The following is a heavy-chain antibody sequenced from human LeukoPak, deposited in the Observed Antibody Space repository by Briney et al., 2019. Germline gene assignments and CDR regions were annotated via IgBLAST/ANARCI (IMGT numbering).Heavy chain of an antibody. D-gene: IGHD3-10*01. J-gene: IGHJ3*02. Sequence: SQTLSLTCTLSGDSFSSYDYYWSWIRQHPGKGLEWIGYIYYSGSTYSNPSLKSRLTMSVDISKNQFSLKLSSVTAADTAVYYCARGVKGLRVAFDIWGQGTMVTVSS. CDR3: ARGVKGLRVAFDI. V-gene: IGHV4-31*03. CDR2: IYYSGST. CDR1: GDSFSSYDYY.